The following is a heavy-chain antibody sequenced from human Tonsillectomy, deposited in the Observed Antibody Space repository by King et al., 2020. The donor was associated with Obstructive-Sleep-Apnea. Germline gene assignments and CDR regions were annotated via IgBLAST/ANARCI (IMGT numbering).Heavy chain of an antibody. D-gene: IGHD2/OR15-2a*01. J-gene: IGHJ2*01. Sequence: QLVQSGGGVVQPGRSLRLSCAASGFTFSSYGMHWVRQAPGKGLEWVAVISYDGSNKYYADSVKGRFTISRDNSKNTLYLQMNSLRAEDTAVYYCAKDPSTSGTRYFDLWGSGTLVTVSS. CDR2: ISYDGSNK. CDR3: AKDPSTSGTRYFDL. CDR1: GFTFSSYG. V-gene: IGHV3-30*18.